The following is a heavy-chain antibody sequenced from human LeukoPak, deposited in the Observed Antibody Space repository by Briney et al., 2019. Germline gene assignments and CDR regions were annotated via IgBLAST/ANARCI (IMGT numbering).Heavy chain of an antibody. D-gene: IGHD5-24*01. CDR1: GFTFGSYS. CDR2: ISGMSSTI. Sequence: GGSLRLSCAASGFTFGSYSMNWVRPAPGKGLEWVSFISGMSSTIYYADSVKGRFTISRDNAKNSVYLQMNSLRDEDTAVYYCARDSSDAYNPEPGYWGQGTLVTVSS. CDR3: ARDSSDAYNPEPGY. V-gene: IGHV3-48*02. J-gene: IGHJ4*02.